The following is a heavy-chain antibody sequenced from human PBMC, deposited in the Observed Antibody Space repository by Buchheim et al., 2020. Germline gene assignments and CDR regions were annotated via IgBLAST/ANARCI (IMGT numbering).Heavy chain of an antibody. J-gene: IGHJ3*02. V-gene: IGHV4-61*02. CDR3: AREGITIARGAFDI. Sequence: QVQLQESGPGLVAPSQTLSLTCNVSGGSINSSSYYWNWIRQPAGKGLEWIGRTYISGSTHYNPSLKSRVTISGATSKNQFSLKLSSVTAADTAVYYCAREGITIARGAFDIWGQGT. D-gene: IGHD3-10*01. CDR2: TYISGST. CDR1: GGSINSSSYY.